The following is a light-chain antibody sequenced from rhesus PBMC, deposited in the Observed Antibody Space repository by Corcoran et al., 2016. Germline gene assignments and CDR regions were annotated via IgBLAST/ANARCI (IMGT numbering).Light chain of an antibody. V-gene: IGLV2-32*02. CDR2: EVT. J-gene: IGLJ1*01. CDR3: SSYAGSDTYI. CDR1: SSDIGGYNY. Sequence: QAALTQPRSVSGSPGQSVTISRTGSSSDIGGYNYVSWYQHHPGTAPKLMIYEVTKRPSGVSDRFSGSKSGNTASLTISGLQAEDEADYFCSSYAGSDTYIFGGGTRLTVL.